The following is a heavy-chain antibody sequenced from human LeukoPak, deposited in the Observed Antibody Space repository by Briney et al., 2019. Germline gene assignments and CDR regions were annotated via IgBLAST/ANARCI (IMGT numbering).Heavy chain of an antibody. J-gene: IGHJ4*02. Sequence: GGSLRLSCAASGFTFSSYWMHWVRQAPGKGLVWVSRINSDGSSTSYADSVKGRFTISRDNAKNSLYLQMNSLRAEDTAVYYCARAHNWKYGSFDFWGQGTLVTVSS. V-gene: IGHV3-74*01. CDR3: ARAHNWKYGSFDF. CDR1: GFTFSSYW. D-gene: IGHD1-7*01. CDR2: INSDGSST.